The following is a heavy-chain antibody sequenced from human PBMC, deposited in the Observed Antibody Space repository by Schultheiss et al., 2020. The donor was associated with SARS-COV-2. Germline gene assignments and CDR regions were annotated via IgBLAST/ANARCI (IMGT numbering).Heavy chain of an antibody. Sequence: GGSLRLSCAASGFTFSSYGMHWVRQAPGKGLEWVAVISYDGSNKYYADSVKGRFTISRDNSKNTLYLQMNSLRAEDTAVYYCARDRDHKNWNYCFDYWGQGTLVTVSS. J-gene: IGHJ4*02. CDR2: ISYDGSNK. CDR3: ARDRDHKNWNYCFDY. D-gene: IGHD1-7*01. CDR1: GFTFSSYG. V-gene: IGHV3-30*03.